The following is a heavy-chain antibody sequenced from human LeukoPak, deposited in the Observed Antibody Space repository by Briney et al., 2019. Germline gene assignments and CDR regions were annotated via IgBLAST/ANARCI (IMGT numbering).Heavy chain of an antibody. D-gene: IGHD6-19*01. V-gene: IGHV3-13*01. Sequence: GGSLRLSCAASGFTFSSYDMHWVRQATGKGLEWVSGIGTAGDTYYPVSVKGRFTISRENAKNSLYVQMNSLRAGGTAVYYCARGSVAGTHDAFDIWGQGTMVTVSS. CDR1: GFTFSSYD. CDR2: IGTAGDT. CDR3: ARGSVAGTHDAFDI. J-gene: IGHJ3*02.